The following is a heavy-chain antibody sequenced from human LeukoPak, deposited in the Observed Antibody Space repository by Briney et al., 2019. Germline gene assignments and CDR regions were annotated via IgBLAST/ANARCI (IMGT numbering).Heavy chain of an antibody. CDR1: GFTFSSYS. CDR2: ISSSSTI. Sequence: PGGSLRLSCAASGFTFSSYSMNWVRQAPGKGLEWVSYISSSSTIYYADSVKGRFTISRDNAKNSLYLQMNSLRAEDTAVYYCARDGDIVVVPAAMDYWGQGTLVTVSS. J-gene: IGHJ4*02. D-gene: IGHD2-2*01. CDR3: ARDGDIVVVPAAMDY. V-gene: IGHV3-48*01.